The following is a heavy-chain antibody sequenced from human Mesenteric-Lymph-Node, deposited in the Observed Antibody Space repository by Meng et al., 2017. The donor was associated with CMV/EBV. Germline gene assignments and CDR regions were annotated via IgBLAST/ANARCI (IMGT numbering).Heavy chain of an antibody. Sequence: KASGYTFTSYAMNWVRQAPGQGLEWMGWINTNTGNPTYAQGFTGRFVFSLDTSVSTAYLQISSLKAEDTAVYYCARASSGSYYYWFDPWGQGTLVTVSS. D-gene: IGHD3-10*01. CDR3: ARASSGSYYYWFDP. V-gene: IGHV7-4-1*02. J-gene: IGHJ5*02. CDR2: INTNTGNP. CDR1: GYTFTSYA.